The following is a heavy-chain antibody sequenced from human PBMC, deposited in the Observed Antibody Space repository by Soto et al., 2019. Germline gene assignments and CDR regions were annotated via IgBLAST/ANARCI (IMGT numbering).Heavy chain of an antibody. D-gene: IGHD6-6*01. CDR2: ISGSDDST. CDR3: AKRSSSSTFDY. J-gene: IGHJ4*02. V-gene: IGHV3-23*01. CDR1: GFKFSSYA. Sequence: GESLKISCAASGFKFSSYAMSWVRQAPGKGLEWVSVISGSDDSTYYADSVKGRFTISRDNSKNTLYLQMNSLRAEDTAVYYCAKRSSSSTFDYWGQGTLVTVS.